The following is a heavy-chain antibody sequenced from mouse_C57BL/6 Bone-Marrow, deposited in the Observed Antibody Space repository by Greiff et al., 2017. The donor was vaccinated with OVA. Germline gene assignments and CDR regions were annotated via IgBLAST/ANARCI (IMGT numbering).Heavy chain of an antibody. CDR1: GFSLTSYA. CDR3: ARPLYYYGSSYDYYAMDY. J-gene: IGHJ4*01. Sequence: VQLKESGPGLVAPSQSLSITCTVSGFSLTSYAISWVRQPPGKGLEWLGVIWTGGGTNYNSALKSRLSISKDNSKSQVFLKMNSLQTDDTARYYCARPLYYYGSSYDYYAMDYWGQGTSVTVSS. CDR2: IWTGGGT. V-gene: IGHV2-9-1*01. D-gene: IGHD1-1*01.